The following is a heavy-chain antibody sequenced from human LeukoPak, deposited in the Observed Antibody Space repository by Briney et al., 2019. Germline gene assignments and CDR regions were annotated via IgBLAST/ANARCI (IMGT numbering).Heavy chain of an antibody. CDR2: IYYTGST. J-gene: IGHJ4*02. Sequence: PSETLSLTCTVSGGSISSYYWSWIRQPPGKGLEWIGYIYYTGSTNNNPSLKSRVTISVDTSKNQFSLKLSSVTAADTAVYYCARANGYSYGPDYWGQGTLVIVSS. V-gene: IGHV4-59*01. CDR3: ARANGYSYGPDY. D-gene: IGHD5-18*01. CDR1: GGSISSYY.